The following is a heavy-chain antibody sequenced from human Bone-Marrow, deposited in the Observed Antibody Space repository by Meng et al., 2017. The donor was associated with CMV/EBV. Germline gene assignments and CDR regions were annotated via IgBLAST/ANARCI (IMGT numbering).Heavy chain of an antibody. Sequence: GGSLRRSCAASGFTFSSYWMHWVRQAPGKGLVWVSRINSDGSSTSYADSVKGRFTISRDNAKNTLYLQMNSLRAEDTAVYYCARDRIVVVPAATNWFDPWGQGTLVTVSS. CDR2: INSDGSST. CDR1: GFTFSSYW. CDR3: ARDRIVVVPAATNWFDP. V-gene: IGHV3-74*01. J-gene: IGHJ5*02. D-gene: IGHD2-2*01.